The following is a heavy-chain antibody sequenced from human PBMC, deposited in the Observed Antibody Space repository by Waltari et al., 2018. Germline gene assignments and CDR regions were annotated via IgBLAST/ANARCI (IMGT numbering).Heavy chain of an antibody. CDR2: IYSGGSI. CDR1: GFIVRSND. J-gene: IGHJ5*02. V-gene: IGHV3-53*01. CDR3: ARGNSEYCTSNRCYDGGWFDP. D-gene: IGHD2-8*01. Sequence: ELQLVESGGGLIQAGGSLRLSCAASGFIVRSNDMSWVRQAPGKGLEWVSIIYSGGSIYYGDSVRGRFTVSRDSSKNTLFLQMNTLRVEDTAVYYCARGNSEYCTSNRCYDGGWFDPWGQGTLVTVSS.